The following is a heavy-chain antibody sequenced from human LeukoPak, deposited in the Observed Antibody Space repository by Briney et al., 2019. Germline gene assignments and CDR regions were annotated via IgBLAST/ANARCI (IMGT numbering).Heavy chain of an antibody. Sequence: GRSLRLSCAASGFTFSSYGMHWVRQAPGKGLEWVAVIWYDGSNKYYADSVKGRFTISRDNSKNTLYLQMNSLRAEDTAVYYCAKDSGYSSSWFDSWGQGTLVTVSS. CDR1: GFTFSSYG. V-gene: IGHV3-33*06. D-gene: IGHD6-13*01. CDR2: IWYDGSNK. J-gene: IGHJ5*01. CDR3: AKDSGYSSSWFDS.